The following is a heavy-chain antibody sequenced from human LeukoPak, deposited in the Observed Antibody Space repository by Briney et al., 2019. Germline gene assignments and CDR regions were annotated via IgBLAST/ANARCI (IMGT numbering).Heavy chain of an antibody. Sequence: SETLSLTCTVSGGSISSSSYYRGWIRQPPGKGLEWIGSIYYSGSTYYNPSLKSRVTISVDTSKNQFSLKLSSVTAADTAVYYCARARSVDYYDSSGYYPFDYWGQGTLVTVSS. CDR2: IYYSGST. D-gene: IGHD3-22*01. CDR1: GGSISSSSYY. CDR3: ARARSVDYYDSSGYYPFDY. J-gene: IGHJ4*02. V-gene: IGHV4-39*01.